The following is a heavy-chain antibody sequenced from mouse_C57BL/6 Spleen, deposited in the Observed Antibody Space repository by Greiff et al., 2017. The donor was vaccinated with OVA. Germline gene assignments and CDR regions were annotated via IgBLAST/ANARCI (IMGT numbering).Heavy chain of an antibody. Sequence: VQLQQPGAELVMPGASVKLSCKASGYTFTSYWMHWVQQRPGQGLEWIGEIDPSDSYTNSNHNFKGKSTLTVAKSSSPAYMQLRILTAEDSAVYYCARSPYDYGSSDVSYFDYWGQGTTLTVSS. D-gene: IGHD1-1*01. V-gene: IGHV1-69*01. J-gene: IGHJ2*01. CDR1: GYTFTSYW. CDR3: ARSPYDYGSSDVSYFDY. CDR2: IDPSDSYT.